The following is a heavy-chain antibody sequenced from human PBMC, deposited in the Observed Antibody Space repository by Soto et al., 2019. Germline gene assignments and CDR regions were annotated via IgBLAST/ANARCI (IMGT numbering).Heavy chain of an antibody. D-gene: IGHD2-15*01. CDR1: GFTFSSYE. V-gene: IGHV3-48*03. CDR3: ARGGDIVVVVAATPSWFDP. CDR2: ISSSGSTI. Sequence: EVQLVESGGGLVQPGGSLRLSCAASGFTFSSYEMNWVRQAPGKGLEWVSYISSSGSTIYYADSVKGRFTISRDNAKNSLYLQMNSLRAEDTAVHYCARGGDIVVVVAATPSWFDPWGQGTLVTVSS. J-gene: IGHJ5*02.